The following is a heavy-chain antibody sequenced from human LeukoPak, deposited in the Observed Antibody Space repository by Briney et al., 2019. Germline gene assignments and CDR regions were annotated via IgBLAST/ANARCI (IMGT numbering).Heavy chain of an antibody. CDR2: VFYAGST. J-gene: IGHJ4*02. D-gene: IGHD3-10*01. Sequence: TSETLSLTCTVSGGSISGYYWSWVRQSPEKGLEWIGYVFYAGSTNYNPSFKSRVTISVDTSKNQFSLKLSSVTAADTAVYYCARHYGSGTYPLDYWGQGTLVTVSS. CDR3: ARHYGSGTYPLDY. CDR1: GGSISGYY. V-gene: IGHV4-59*08.